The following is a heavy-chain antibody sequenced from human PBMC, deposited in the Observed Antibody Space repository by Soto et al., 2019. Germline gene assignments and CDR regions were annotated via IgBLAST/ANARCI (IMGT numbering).Heavy chain of an antibody. V-gene: IGHV1-58*01. J-gene: IGHJ4*02. CDR1: GFTFTSSA. CDR2: IVVGSGNT. Sequence: GASVKVSCKASGFTFTSSAVQWVRQVRGQRLEWIGWIVVGSGNTNYAQKFQERVTITRDMSTSTAYMELSSLRSEDTAVYYCAAGYDYVWGSYRYPGSFDYWGQGTLVTVSS. D-gene: IGHD3-16*02. CDR3: AAGYDYVWGSYRYPGSFDY.